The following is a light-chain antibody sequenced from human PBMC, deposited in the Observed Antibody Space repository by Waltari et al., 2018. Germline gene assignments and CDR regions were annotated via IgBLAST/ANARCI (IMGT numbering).Light chain of an antibody. V-gene: IGKV1-27*01. J-gene: IGKJ1*01. Sequence: QMTQSPSSLSASVGDRVTITCRASQGIDNFLAWYQQKPGKVPRLLIYGAFTLQSGASSRFSGSMSGTDFTLTITSLQPDDVATYYCQRYDSVPRTFGQGTKVEI. CDR1: QGIDNF. CDR3: QRYDSVPRT. CDR2: GAF.